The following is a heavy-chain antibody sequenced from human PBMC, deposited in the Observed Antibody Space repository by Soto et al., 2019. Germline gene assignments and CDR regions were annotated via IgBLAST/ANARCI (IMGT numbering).Heavy chain of an antibody. J-gene: IGHJ5*02. Sequence: GGSLRLSCAASGFTFSSYAMHWVRQAPGKGLEWVAVISYDGSNKYYADSVKGRFTISRDNSKNTLYLQMNSLRAEDMAVYYCAREVVVAATSWFDPWGQGTLVTVSS. CDR1: GFTFSSYA. CDR3: AREVVVAATSWFDP. V-gene: IGHV3-30-3*01. D-gene: IGHD2-15*01. CDR2: ISYDGSNK.